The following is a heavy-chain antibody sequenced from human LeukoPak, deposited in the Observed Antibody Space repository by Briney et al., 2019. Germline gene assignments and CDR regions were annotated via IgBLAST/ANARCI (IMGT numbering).Heavy chain of an antibody. V-gene: IGHV3-7*01. D-gene: IGHD6-6*01. CDR3: ARDGVSSSPDFDY. J-gene: IGHJ4*02. CDR1: GFTFSTYW. CDR2: IKYDGSQK. Sequence: GGFLRLSCGASGFTFSTYWMYWVRQAPEKGLEWVANIKYDGSQKNYVDSVKGRFTISRDNAKNSLYLQMNSLRVEDTAVYYCARDGVSSSPDFDYWGQGTLVSVSS.